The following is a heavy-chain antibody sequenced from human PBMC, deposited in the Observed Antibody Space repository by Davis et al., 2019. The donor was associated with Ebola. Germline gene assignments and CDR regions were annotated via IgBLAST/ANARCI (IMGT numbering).Heavy chain of an antibody. J-gene: IGHJ6*04. D-gene: IGHD7-27*01. Sequence: GESLKISCRGSGYDFSIYWISWVRQKPGKGLEWMGRIDPSDSKVNYNPSLRGHVSISSDRFIKTAYLQLNSLKASDTAVYFCARTDYWGAYTDVWGKGTTVNVSS. V-gene: IGHV5-10-1*01. CDR1: GYDFSIYW. CDR3: ARTDYWGAYTDV. CDR2: IDPSDSKV.